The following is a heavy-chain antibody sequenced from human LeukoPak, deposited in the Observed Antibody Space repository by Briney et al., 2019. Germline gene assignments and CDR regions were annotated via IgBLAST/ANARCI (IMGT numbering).Heavy chain of an antibody. V-gene: IGHV1-69*13. Sequence: ASVKVSCKASGGTFSSYSISWVRQAPGQGLELMGGIIPIFGTANYAQKFQGRVTITADESTSTAYMELSSLRSEDTAVYYCARESPLVKLMDYWGQGTLVTVSS. CDR2: IIPIFGTA. D-gene: IGHD3-22*01. CDR3: ARESPLVKLMDY. CDR1: GGTFSSYS. J-gene: IGHJ4*02.